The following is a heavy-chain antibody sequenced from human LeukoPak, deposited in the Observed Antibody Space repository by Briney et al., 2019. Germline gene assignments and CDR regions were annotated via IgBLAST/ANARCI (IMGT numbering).Heavy chain of an antibody. Sequence: QPGGSLRLSCAASGFTFSSYWMSWVRQAPGKGLEWVANIKQDGSEEVYVDSVKGRFTISRDNAKNSLSLQMNTLRAEDTAVYYCARDPYSSTWSYGMDVWGQGTTVTVSS. CDR2: IKQDGSEE. J-gene: IGHJ6*02. V-gene: IGHV3-7*05. CDR3: ARDPYSSTWSYGMDV. CDR1: GFTFSSYW. D-gene: IGHD6-6*01.